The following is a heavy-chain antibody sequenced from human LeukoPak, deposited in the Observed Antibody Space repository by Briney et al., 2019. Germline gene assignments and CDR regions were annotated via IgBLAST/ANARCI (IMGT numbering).Heavy chain of an antibody. J-gene: IGHJ5*02. V-gene: IGHV4-39*07. CDR3: ASVRGYSSGWYVSGFDP. CDR2: IYYSGST. CDR1: GGSISSSSYY. Sequence: PSETLSLTCTVSGGSISSSSYYWGWIRQPPGKGLEWIGSIYYSGSTNYNPSLKSRVTISLDTSKKQFSLKLSSVTAADTAVYYCASVRGYSSGWYVSGFDPWGQGTLVTVSS. D-gene: IGHD6-19*01.